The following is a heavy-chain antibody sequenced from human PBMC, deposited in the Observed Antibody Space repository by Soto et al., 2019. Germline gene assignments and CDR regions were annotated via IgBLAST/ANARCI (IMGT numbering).Heavy chain of an antibody. CDR3: ASKFGELLADAFDI. Sequence: QVQLQESGPGLVKPSGTLSLTCTVSNASISSRKWWTWVRQTPGKGLEWIGEIYHSGSINHNPSPKSLVTMSVDKSNTQFSLKMTSVTAADTAVYYCASKFGELLADAFDIWGQGTVVTVSS. D-gene: IGHD3-10*01. V-gene: IGHV4-4*02. CDR1: NASISSRKW. CDR2: IYHSGSI. J-gene: IGHJ3*02.